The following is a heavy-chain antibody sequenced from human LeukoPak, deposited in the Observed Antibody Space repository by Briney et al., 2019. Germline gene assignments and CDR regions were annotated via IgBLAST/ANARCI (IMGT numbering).Heavy chain of an antibody. Sequence: SETLSLTCTVSGGSISTYYWTWIRQPAGKRLEWIGRIYTSGSTNYNPSLKSRVTMSVDTSKNQFSLKLSSVTAADTAVYYCARGGSPDYDILTGYSLDFDWFDPWGQGTLVTVSS. CDR2: IYTSGST. CDR3: ARGGSPDYDILTGYSLDFDWFDP. J-gene: IGHJ5*02. D-gene: IGHD3-9*01. V-gene: IGHV4-4*07. CDR1: GGSISTYY.